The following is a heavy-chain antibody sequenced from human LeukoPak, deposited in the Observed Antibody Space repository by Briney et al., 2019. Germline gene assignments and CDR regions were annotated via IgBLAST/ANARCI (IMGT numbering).Heavy chain of an antibody. V-gene: IGHV1-18*04. J-gene: IGHJ4*02. CDR2: ISTYNGKT. Sequence: EASVKVSCKASGYTFTGYYMHWVRQAPGQGLEWMGWISTYNGKTNPAQKFQGRVTMTTDTSTSTAYMELRSLRSDDTAVYYCARGGPRIAVPGTALWGQGTLVTVSS. CDR1: GYTFTGYY. D-gene: IGHD6-19*01. CDR3: ARGGPRIAVPGTAL.